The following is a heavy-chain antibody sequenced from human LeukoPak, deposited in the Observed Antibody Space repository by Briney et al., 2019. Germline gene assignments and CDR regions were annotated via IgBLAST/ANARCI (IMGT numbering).Heavy chain of an antibody. Sequence: PGGSLRLSCAASGFTFSSYSMNWVRQAPGKGLEWVSYISSSSSTIYYADSVKGRFTISRDNAKNSLYLQMNSLRAEDTAVYYCARDHAVAASDYWGQGTLVTVSS. CDR2: ISSSSSTI. CDR1: GFTFSSYS. V-gene: IGHV3-48*01. D-gene: IGHD6-19*01. CDR3: ARDHAVAASDY. J-gene: IGHJ4*02.